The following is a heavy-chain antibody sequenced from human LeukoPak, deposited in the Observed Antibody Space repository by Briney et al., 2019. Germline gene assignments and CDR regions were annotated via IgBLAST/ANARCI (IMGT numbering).Heavy chain of an antibody. CDR1: GYTFTSYG. D-gene: IGHD6-13*01. Sequence: ASVKVSCKASGYTFTSYGISWVRQAPGQGLEWMGWISAYNGNTNYAQKLQGRVTMTTDTSTSTAYMELRSLRSDDTAVYYCAREVGIAAAGTEIGYYYYYYYMDVWGKGTTVTVSS. V-gene: IGHV1-18*01. J-gene: IGHJ6*03. CDR3: AREVGIAAAGTEIGYYYYYYYMDV. CDR2: ISAYNGNT.